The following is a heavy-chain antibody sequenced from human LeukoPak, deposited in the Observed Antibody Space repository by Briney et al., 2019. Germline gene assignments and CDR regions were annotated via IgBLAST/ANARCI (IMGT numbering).Heavy chain of an antibody. CDR1: GFTFSSCG. CDR2: IIGSGGST. D-gene: IGHD5-12*01. Sequence: PGGSLRLSCAASGFTFSSCGMSWVRQAPGKGLEWVSAIIGSGGSTYYADSVKGRFTISRDNSKNTLYLQMNSLRAEDTAVYYCAKSSVNGYTGYVHPGVDYWGQGTLVTVSS. CDR3: AKSSVNGYTGYVHPGVDY. V-gene: IGHV3-23*01. J-gene: IGHJ4*02.